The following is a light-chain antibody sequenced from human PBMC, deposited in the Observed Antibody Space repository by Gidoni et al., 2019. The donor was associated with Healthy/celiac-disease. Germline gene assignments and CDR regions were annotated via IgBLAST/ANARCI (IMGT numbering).Light chain of an antibody. Sequence: IQLTQSPSSLSASVGDRVTITCRASQGISSYLAWYQQKPGKAPKLLIYAASTLQSGVPSRFSGSGSGADFTLTISSLQPEDFATYYCQQLNSYPTFXQXTKLEIK. CDR1: QGISSY. V-gene: IGKV1-9*01. J-gene: IGKJ2*01. CDR3: QQLNSYPT. CDR2: AAS.